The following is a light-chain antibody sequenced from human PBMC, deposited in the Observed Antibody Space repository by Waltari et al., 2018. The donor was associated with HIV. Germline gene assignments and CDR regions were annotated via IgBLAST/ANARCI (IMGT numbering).Light chain of an antibody. CDR2: GAS. CDR1: QSVSSN. CDR3: QHYNNWPPWT. J-gene: IGKJ1*01. V-gene: IGKV3-15*01. Sequence: EIVMTQSPATLSVSPGERATLSCRASQSVSSNLAWYQQKPGQAPRLLIYGASTRATGIPARFSGGGSATEFTLTISSLQSEDFAVYYCQHYNNWPPWTFGQGTKVEFK.